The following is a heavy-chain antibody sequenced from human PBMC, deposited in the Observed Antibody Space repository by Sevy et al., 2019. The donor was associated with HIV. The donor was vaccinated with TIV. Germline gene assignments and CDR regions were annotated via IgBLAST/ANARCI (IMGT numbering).Heavy chain of an antibody. CDR3: GRDGGTLTTAGCFDN. V-gene: IGHV4-30-2*01. J-gene: IGHJ3*02. CDR1: GGSISSGTYS. Sequence: SETLSLTCAVSGGSISSGTYSWNWIRQPPGKGLEWVGYIYHTGNTYYNPSLKSRVTISVDRSKNHFSLSLTPVTAAETAVYYSGRDGGTLTTAGCFDNWGQGTMVTVSS. CDR2: IYHTGNT. D-gene: IGHD4-17*01.